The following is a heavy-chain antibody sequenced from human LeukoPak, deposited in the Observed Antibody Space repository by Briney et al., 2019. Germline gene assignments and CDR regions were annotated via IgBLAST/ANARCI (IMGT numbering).Heavy chain of an antibody. CDR3: ARQGRVFRRDGYNSAFDI. CDR2: IYYSGST. V-gene: IGHV4-59*01. CDR1: GGSISSYY. Sequence: PSETLSLTCTVSGGSISSYYWSWIRRPPGKGLEWIGYIYYSGSTNYNPSLKSRVTISVDTSKNQFSLKLSSVTAADTAVYYCARQGRVFRRDGYNSAFDIWGQGTMVTVSS. J-gene: IGHJ3*02. D-gene: IGHD5-24*01.